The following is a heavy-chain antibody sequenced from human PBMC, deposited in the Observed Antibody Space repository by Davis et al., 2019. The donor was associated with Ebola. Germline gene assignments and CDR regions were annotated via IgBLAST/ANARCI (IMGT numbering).Heavy chain of an antibody. Sequence: SLKISCAASGFNFDDYAMHWVRQAPGKGLEWVSGLSWNSSPIGYADSVKGRFTISRDNSKNTLSLQMNSLTAEDTAVYYCARDRITGTWGFGYYMDVWGKGTTVTVSS. D-gene: IGHD1-7*01. J-gene: IGHJ6*03. CDR2: LSWNSSPI. CDR1: GFNFDDYA. CDR3: ARDRITGTWGFGYYMDV. V-gene: IGHV3-9*01.